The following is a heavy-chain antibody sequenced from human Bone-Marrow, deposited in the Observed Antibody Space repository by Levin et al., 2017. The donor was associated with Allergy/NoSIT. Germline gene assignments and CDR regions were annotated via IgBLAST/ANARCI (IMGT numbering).Heavy chain of an antibody. Sequence: KISCKASGGTFSSYAISWVRQAPGQGLEWMGGIIPIFGTANYAQKFQGRVTITADESTSTAYMELSSLRSEDTAVYYCASRPYVQLVARPYYYYYYGMDVWGQGTTVTVSS. D-gene: IGHD6-6*01. CDR3: ASRPYVQLVARPYYYYYYGMDV. CDR2: IIPIFGTA. J-gene: IGHJ6*02. CDR1: GGTFSSYA. V-gene: IGHV1-69*01.